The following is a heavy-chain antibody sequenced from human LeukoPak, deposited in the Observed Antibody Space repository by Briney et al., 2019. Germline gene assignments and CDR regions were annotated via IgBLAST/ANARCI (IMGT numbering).Heavy chain of an antibody. D-gene: IGHD3-10*01. CDR1: GFTFDDYA. V-gene: IGHV3-9*01. CDR3: EVVRGVIGD. J-gene: IGHJ4*02. CDR2: ISWNRGSI. Sequence: GGSLRLSCAASGFTFDDYAMHWVRQAPGKGLEWVSGISWNRGSIGYADSVKGRFTISRDNSKNTLFLQMNSLRAEDTAMYYCEVVRGVIGDWGQGTLVTVSP.